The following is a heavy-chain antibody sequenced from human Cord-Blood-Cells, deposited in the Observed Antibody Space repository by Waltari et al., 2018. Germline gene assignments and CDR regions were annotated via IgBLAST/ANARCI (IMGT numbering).Heavy chain of an antibody. V-gene: IGHV1-69*01. D-gene: IGHD2-15*01. J-gene: IGHJ3*02. CDR3: ARVIGGSVTDAFDI. CDR2: IIPIFGTS. Sequence: QVQLVQSGAEVKKPGSSVKVSCKACGGTFSSYAISWVRKAPGQGLEWMGGIIPIFGTSNDALKFQGRVTITADESTSTAYMELSSLGSEDTAVYYCARVIGGSVTDAFDIWGQGTMVTVSS. CDR1: GGTFSSYA.